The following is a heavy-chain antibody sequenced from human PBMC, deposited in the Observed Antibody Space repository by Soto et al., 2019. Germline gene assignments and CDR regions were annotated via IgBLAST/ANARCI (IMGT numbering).Heavy chain of an antibody. V-gene: IGHV5-51*01. J-gene: IGHJ4*02. D-gene: IGHD3-22*01. Sequence: GESRKISCXGSGYSFTSHWIGWVRQMPGKGLEWMGIIYPGDSDTRYSPSFQGQVTISADKSISTAYLQWSSLKASDTAMYYCASSRDYYDSSGYVDYWGQGTLVTVSS. CDR3: ASSRDYYDSSGYVDY. CDR2: IYPGDSDT. CDR1: GYSFTSHW.